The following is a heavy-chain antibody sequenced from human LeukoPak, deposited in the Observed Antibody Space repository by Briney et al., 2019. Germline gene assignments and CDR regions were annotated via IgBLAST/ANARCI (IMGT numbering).Heavy chain of an antibody. V-gene: IGHV3-23*01. Sequence: GGSLRLSCAVSGITLSNYGMSWVRQAPGKGLEWVAGISGGGGGTIYADSVKGRFTISRDSPRNTLYLQMNNLRAEDTAVYFCAKRGVVIRVILVGFHKEAYYFDSWGQGALVTVSS. D-gene: IGHD3-22*01. CDR3: AKRGVVIRVILVGFHKEAYYFDS. J-gene: IGHJ4*02. CDR2: ISGGGGGT. CDR1: GITLSNYG.